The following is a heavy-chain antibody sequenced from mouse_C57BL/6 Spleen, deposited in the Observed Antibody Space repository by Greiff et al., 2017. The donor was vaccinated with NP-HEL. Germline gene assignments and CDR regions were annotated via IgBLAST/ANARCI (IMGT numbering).Heavy chain of an antibody. V-gene: IGHV1-69*01. CDR1: GYTFTSYW. D-gene: IGHD1-1*01. CDR3: AIPSTVAFDY. CDR2: LDPSDSYT. Sequence: QVQLQQPGAELVMPGASVKLSCKASGYTFTSYWMHWVKQRPGQGLEWIGELDPSDSYTNYNQKFKGKSTLTVDKSSSTAYMQLSSLTSEDSAVYYCAIPSTVAFDYWGQGTTLTVSS. J-gene: IGHJ2*01.